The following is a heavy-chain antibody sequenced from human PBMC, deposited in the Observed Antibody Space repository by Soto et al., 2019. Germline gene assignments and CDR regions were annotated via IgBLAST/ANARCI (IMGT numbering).Heavy chain of an antibody. J-gene: IGHJ5*02. CDR3: ARDGDYIWGSYRPIGWFDP. Sequence: QVQLVQSGAEVKKPGASVKVSCKASGYTFTSYGISWVRQAPGQGLEWMGWISAYNCNTNYAQKLQGRVTMTTDTSTSTAYMELRSLRSDDTAVYYCARDGDYIWGSYRPIGWFDPWGQGTLVTVSS. CDR2: ISAYNCNT. V-gene: IGHV1-18*01. CDR1: GYTFTSYG. D-gene: IGHD3-16*02.